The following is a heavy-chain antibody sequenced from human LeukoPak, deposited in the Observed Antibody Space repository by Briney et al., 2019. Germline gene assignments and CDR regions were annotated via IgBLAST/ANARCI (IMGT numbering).Heavy chain of an antibody. CDR3: TRDRGITIFGVVRLKNYYYMVV. D-gene: IGHD3-3*01. CDR1: GLTFGDYA. CDR2: IRSKAYRGPT. Sequence: GGSLRLPCTASGLTFGDYAMSWVRQAPGKGLECVGFIRSKAYRGPTEYAESMNGRFTISRDDSKSIAYLQMNSLKTEDTAVYYCTRDRGITIFGVVRLKNYYYMVVWGKGTTVTVSS. V-gene: IGHV3-49*04. J-gene: IGHJ6*03.